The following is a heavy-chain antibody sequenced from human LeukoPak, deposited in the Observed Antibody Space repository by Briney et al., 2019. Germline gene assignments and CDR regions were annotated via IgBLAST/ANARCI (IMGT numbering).Heavy chain of an antibody. Sequence: PSETLSLTCTVSGGSISSSSYYWGWIRQPPGKGLEWIGSIYYSGSTYYNPSLKSRVTISVDTSKNQFSLKLSSVTAADTAVYYCARLQSYYSYFDYWGQGTLVTVSS. CDR1: GGSISSSSYY. V-gene: IGHV4-39*01. D-gene: IGHD3-10*01. CDR2: IYYSGST. J-gene: IGHJ4*02. CDR3: ARLQSYYSYFDY.